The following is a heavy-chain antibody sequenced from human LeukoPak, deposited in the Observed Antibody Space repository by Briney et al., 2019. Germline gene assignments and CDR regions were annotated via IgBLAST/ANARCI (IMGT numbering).Heavy chain of an antibody. Sequence: QPGGSLRLSCAASGFTFSSYEMNWVRQAPGKGLEWVSYISSSGSTIYYADSVKGRFTISRDNAKNSLYLQMNSLRAEDTAVYYCARSDCSGYPHTTSGLYWGQGTLVTVSS. D-gene: IGHD3-22*01. CDR1: GFTFSSYE. CDR2: ISSSGSTI. V-gene: IGHV3-48*03. CDR3: ARSDCSGYPHTTSGLY. J-gene: IGHJ4*02.